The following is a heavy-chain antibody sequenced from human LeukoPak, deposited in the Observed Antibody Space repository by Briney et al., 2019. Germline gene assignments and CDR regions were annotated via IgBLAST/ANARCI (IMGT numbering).Heavy chain of an antibody. D-gene: IGHD4-17*01. Sequence: GGSLRLSCAASGFTFSSYEMNWVRQAPGKGLEWVSYISSSGSTIYYADSVKGRFTNSRDNAKNSLYLQMNSLRAEDTAVYYCARDATVTLGAFDIWGQGTMVTVSS. CDR1: GFTFSSYE. CDR2: ISSSGSTI. J-gene: IGHJ3*02. CDR3: ARDATVTLGAFDI. V-gene: IGHV3-48*03.